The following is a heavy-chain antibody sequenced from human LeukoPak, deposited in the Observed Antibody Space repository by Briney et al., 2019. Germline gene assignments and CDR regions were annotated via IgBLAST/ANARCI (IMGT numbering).Heavy chain of an antibody. CDR1: GFTFSTYG. CDR2: IWYDGRNK. J-gene: IGHJ4*02. D-gene: IGHD3-10*01. Sequence: PGRSLRLSCAASGFTFSTYGMHWVRQAPGKGLEWVADIWYDGRNKYYADSVKGRFTISRDNSKDTLYLQMNSLRAEDTAVYYCARGGVNGYHFDYWGQGTLVTVSS. V-gene: IGHV3-33*01. CDR3: ARGGVNGYHFDY.